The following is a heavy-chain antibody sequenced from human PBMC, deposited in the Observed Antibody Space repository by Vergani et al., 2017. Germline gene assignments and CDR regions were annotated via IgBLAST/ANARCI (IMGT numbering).Heavy chain of an antibody. V-gene: IGHV4-59*01. J-gene: IGHJ4*02. CDR2: IYYSGST. CDR1: GGSISSYY. CDR3: ARATHYYDSSGPTYYFDY. Sequence: QVQLQESGPGLVKPSETLSLTCTVSGGSISSYYWSWIRQPPGKGLEWIGYIYYSGSTNYNPSLKSRVTISVDTSKNQFSLKLSSVTAADTAVYYCARATHYYDSSGPTYYFDYWGQGTLVTVSS. D-gene: IGHD3-22*01.